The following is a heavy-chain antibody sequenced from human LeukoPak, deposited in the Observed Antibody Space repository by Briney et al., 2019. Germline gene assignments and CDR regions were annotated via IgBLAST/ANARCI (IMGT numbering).Heavy chain of an antibody. V-gene: IGHV3-23*01. Sequence: GGSLRLSCAASGFTLRSYAMSWVRQAPGKGLEWVSAISGSGGTTYYADSVKGRFTISRDNSENTLYLQMNSLRAEDTAIYYCAKSYGDYYFYYAMDVWGQETTVTVSS. D-gene: IGHD4-17*01. CDR3: AKSYGDYYFYYAMDV. CDR1: GFTLRSYA. CDR2: ISGSGGTT. J-gene: IGHJ6*02.